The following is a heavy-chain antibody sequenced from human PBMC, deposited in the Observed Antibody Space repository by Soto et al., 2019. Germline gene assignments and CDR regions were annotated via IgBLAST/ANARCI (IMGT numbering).Heavy chain of an antibody. D-gene: IGHD4-17*01. CDR3: ARANDYGDYEGGADAFDI. Sequence: QVQLVQSGAEVKKPGSSVKVSCKASGGTFSSYAISWVRQAPGQGLEWMGGIIPIFGTANYAQKFQGRVTITADESTSTAYMELSSLRSEDTAVYYCARANDYGDYEGGADAFDIWGQGTMFTVSS. V-gene: IGHV1-69*01. CDR1: GGTFSSYA. CDR2: IIPIFGTA. J-gene: IGHJ3*02.